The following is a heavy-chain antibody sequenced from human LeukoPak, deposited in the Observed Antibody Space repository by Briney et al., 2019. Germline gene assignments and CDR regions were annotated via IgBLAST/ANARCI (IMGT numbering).Heavy chain of an antibody. Sequence: SETLSLTCTVSGYSISSGYYWGWIRQPPGKGLEWIGGIYHSGSTYYNPSLKSRVTISVDTSKNQCSLKLSSVTAADTAVYYCARALDCSGGSCYFDYWGQGTLVTVSS. CDR2: IYHSGST. J-gene: IGHJ4*02. CDR1: GYSISSGYY. V-gene: IGHV4-38-2*02. D-gene: IGHD2-15*01. CDR3: ARALDCSGGSCYFDY.